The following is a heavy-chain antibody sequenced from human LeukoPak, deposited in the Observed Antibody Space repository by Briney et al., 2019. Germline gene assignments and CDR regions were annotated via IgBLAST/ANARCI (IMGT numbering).Heavy chain of an antibody. Sequence: GGSLRLSCAASGVATSGYWMSWVRQAPGKGLEWVANIKQDGSERYYVDSVKGRFTISRDNAKNSVSLQMNSLRVEDTALYYCATDGGPFDNWGQGTLVAVSS. CDR3: ATDGGPFDN. J-gene: IGHJ4*02. CDR2: IKQDGSER. CDR1: GVATSGYW. V-gene: IGHV3-7*01.